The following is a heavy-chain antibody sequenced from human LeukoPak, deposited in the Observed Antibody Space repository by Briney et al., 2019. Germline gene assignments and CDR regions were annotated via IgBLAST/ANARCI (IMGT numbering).Heavy chain of an antibody. CDR1: GGSISSSSYY. Sequence: SETLSLTCTVSGGSISSSSYYWGWIRQPPGKGLEWIGSIYYSGTTYYNPSLKSRVTTSVDTSKNQFSLRLSSVTAADTAVYYCVRGVYSGSYYYQFDYWGQGTLVTVSS. V-gene: IGHV4-39*01. D-gene: IGHD1-26*01. J-gene: IGHJ4*02. CDR2: IYYSGTT. CDR3: VRGVYSGSYYYQFDY.